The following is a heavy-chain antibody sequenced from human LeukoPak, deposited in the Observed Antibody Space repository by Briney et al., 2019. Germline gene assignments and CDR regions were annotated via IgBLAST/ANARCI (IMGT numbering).Heavy chain of an antibody. CDR1: GFTFSSYS. J-gene: IGHJ5*02. CDR3: ARDFVYDYVWGSYRYFDP. Sequence: GGSLRLSCAASGFTFSSYSMNWVRQAPGKGLEWVSSISSSSSYIYYADSVKGRFTISRDNAKNSLYLQMNSLRAEDTAVYYCARDFVYDYVWGSYRYFDPWGQGTLVTVSS. V-gene: IGHV3-21*01. CDR2: ISSSSSYI. D-gene: IGHD3-16*02.